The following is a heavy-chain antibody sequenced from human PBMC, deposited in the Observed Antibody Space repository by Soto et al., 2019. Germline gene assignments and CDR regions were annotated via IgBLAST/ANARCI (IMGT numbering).Heavy chain of an antibody. V-gene: IGHV1-2*04. CDR2: INPNNGNR. Sequence: ASVKVSCKASGYTFTGYFIHWVRQAPGQGLEWMGWINPNNGNRNNAQDYQGCVALTRDPSISTAFMELRDLTSADTAVYSCARSLSNIGACPDSWGHGTLVTVSS. J-gene: IGHJ5*01. CDR1: GYTFTGYF. D-gene: IGHD3-16*01. CDR3: ARSLSNIGACPDS.